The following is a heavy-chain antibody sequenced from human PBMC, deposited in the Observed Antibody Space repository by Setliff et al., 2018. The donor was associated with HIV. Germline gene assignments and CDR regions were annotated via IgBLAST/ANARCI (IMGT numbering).Heavy chain of an antibody. V-gene: IGHV4-39*01. Sequence: PSETLSLTCTVSGGSSSSSSYYWGWIRKPPGKGLEWIGSIYYSGNTNFNPSLKSRLIISVDTSKSQFSLRLTSVTAPDTAVYYCARHQAPNYGSSGYNPNWYFDLWGRGTLVTVSS. CDR1: GGSSSSSSYY. CDR2: IYYSGNT. J-gene: IGHJ2*01. D-gene: IGHD3-22*01. CDR3: ARHQAPNYGSSGYNPNWYFDL.